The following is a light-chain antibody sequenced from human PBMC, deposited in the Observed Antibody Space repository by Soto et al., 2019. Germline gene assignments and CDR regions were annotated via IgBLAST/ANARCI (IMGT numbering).Light chain of an antibody. V-gene: IGKV3-20*01. J-gene: IGKJ1*01. CDR2: GAS. Sequence: IVLTQSPGTLSLSPGERATLSCRASQSVSSIYLAWYQQKPGQAPRLLIYGASSRATGIPDRFSGSGSGTDFTLTISSLETEDSAVYYCQDSSTSTWPFGQGTKVDIK. CDR1: QSVSSIY. CDR3: QDSSTSTWP.